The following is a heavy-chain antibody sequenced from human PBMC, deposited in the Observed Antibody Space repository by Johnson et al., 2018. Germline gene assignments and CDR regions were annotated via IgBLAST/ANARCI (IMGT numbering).Heavy chain of an antibody. V-gene: IGHV1-8*01. CDR2: MNPNSGNT. CDR3: ARVPVTIFGVVKGGWFDP. J-gene: IGHJ5*02. CDR1: GYTFTSYD. Sequence: QVQLVQSGAEVKKPGASVKVSCKASGYTFTSYDINWVRQATGQGLEWMGWMNPNSGNTGYAQKFQGRVTMTRDTSISTAYMELSSLRSEDTAVYYCARVPVTIFGVVKGGWFDPWGQGTLVTVSS. D-gene: IGHD3-3*01.